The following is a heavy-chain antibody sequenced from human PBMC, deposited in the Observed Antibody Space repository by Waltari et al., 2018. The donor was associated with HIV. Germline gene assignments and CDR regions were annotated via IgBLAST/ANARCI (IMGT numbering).Heavy chain of an antibody. CDR3: ARGPGKAAANWFDP. D-gene: IGHD6-13*01. Sequence: QVQLQESGPGLVKPSQTLSLTCTVSGASISSGYFYWSWLRQPPGKGLEWIGHIYYSGSTHHNPSLKSRLNISVGTSKNQFSLKLNSVSVADTAVYHCARGPGKAAANWFDPWGQGILVTVSS. CDR2: IYYSGST. CDR1: GASISSGYFY. J-gene: IGHJ5*02. V-gene: IGHV4-30-4*01.